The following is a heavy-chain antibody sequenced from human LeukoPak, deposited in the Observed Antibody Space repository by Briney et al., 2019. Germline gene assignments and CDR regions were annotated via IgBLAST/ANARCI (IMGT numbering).Heavy chain of an antibody. Sequence: GGSLRLSCTVSGFTVSSNSMSWVRQAPGKGLEWVSFIYSDNTHYSDSVKGRFTISRDNSKNTLYLQMNSLRAEDTAVYYYAKDTGPYGWDYMDVWGKGTTVTIS. CDR2: IYSDNT. CDR3: AKDTGPYGWDYMDV. D-gene: IGHD3-10*01. J-gene: IGHJ6*03. CDR1: GFTVSSNS. V-gene: IGHV3-66*03.